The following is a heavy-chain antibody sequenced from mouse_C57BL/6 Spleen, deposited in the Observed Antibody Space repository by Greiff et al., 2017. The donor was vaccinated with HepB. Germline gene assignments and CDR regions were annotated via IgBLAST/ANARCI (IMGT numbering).Heavy chain of an antibody. D-gene: IGHD1-1*01. Sequence: EVKLVESGADLVKPGGSLKLSCAASGFTFSSYGMSWVRQTPDKRLEWVATISSGGSYTYYPDSVKGRFTISRDNTTNTLYLQMSSLTSEDTAMYYCERRGYGSRYGYYFDYWGQGTTLTVSS. CDR3: ERRGYGSRYGYYFDY. CDR1: GFTFSSYG. J-gene: IGHJ2*01. V-gene: IGHV5-6*02. CDR2: ISSGGSYT.